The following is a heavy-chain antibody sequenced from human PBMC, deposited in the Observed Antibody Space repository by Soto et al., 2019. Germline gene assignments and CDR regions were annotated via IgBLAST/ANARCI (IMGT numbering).Heavy chain of an antibody. CDR2: IYYIGST. CDR3: ARTYSSGWSAWFDP. CDR1: GGSVSSGSYY. Sequence: SETLSLTCTVSGGSVSSGSYYWSWIRQPPGKGMEWIGYIYYIGSTNYNPSLKSRVTISVDTSKNQFSLKLSSVTAADTAVYYCARTYSSGWSAWFDPPGQGTLVTVPQ. V-gene: IGHV4-61*01. J-gene: IGHJ5*02. D-gene: IGHD6-19*01.